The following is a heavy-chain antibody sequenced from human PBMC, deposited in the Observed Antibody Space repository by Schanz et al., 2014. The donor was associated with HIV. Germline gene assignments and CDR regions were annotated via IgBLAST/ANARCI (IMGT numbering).Heavy chain of an antibody. V-gene: IGHV3-21*02. Sequence: EVQLVESGGGLVKPGGSLRLSCAASGFTFMRHTMNWVRQAPGKGLEWVSSISDRSDYLHYADSVKGRFTISRDNAKNSLYLQMSSLRAEDTAVYYCARDWRPNYDFWSGSIGVIGMDVWGQGTTVTVSS. D-gene: IGHD3-3*01. CDR3: ARDWRPNYDFWSGSIGVIGMDV. J-gene: IGHJ6*02. CDR2: ISDRSDYL. CDR1: GFTFMRHT.